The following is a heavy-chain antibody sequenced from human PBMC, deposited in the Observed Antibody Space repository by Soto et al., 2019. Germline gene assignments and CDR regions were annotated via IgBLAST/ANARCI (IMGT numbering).Heavy chain of an antibody. CDR1: GVTVSNNY. Sequence: EVKLVESGGGLVQPGGSLRLSCAASGVTVSNNYMTWFRQAPGKGLELVSSIYSTGNTFYADSVKGRFTISRDNSKNTLYLQMNSLRVEDTAVYYCARNVPVTTLGYWGQGTRVTVSS. CDR3: ARNVPVTTLGY. CDR2: IYSTGNT. D-gene: IGHD4-17*01. V-gene: IGHV3-66*01. J-gene: IGHJ4*02.